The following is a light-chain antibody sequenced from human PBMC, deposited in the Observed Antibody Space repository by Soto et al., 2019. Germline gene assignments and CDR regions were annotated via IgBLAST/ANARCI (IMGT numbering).Light chain of an antibody. CDR2: GAS. CDR1: QSVSSN. J-gene: IGKJ3*01. CDR3: QQYNNWPFT. Sequence: EIVMTQSPATLSVSPGERATLSCRASQSVSSNLAWYQQKPGQAPRLLIYGASTRATGIPARFSGSGSGTALTLTNRRLQSGDFAVYYCQQYNNWPFTFGPGTKVDIK. V-gene: IGKV3-15*01.